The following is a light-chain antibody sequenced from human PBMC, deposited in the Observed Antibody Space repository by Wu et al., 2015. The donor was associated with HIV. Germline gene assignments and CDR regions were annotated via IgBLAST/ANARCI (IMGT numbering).Light chain of an antibody. Sequence: AIRLSQSPSSLSVSTGDRVNITCRASQGISNYLAWYQQLPGKAPKLLIYAAYTLQNGVPSRFSGSGSGTEFTLTISCLQSEDFAIYYCQQYYSYPTFGPGTKVNMK. CDR2: AAY. CDR3: QQYYSYPT. J-gene: IGKJ3*01. CDR1: QGISNY. V-gene: IGKV1-8*01.